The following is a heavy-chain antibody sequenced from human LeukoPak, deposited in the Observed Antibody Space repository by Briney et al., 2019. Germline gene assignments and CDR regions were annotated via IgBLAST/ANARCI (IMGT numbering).Heavy chain of an antibody. V-gene: IGHV4-34*01. J-gene: IGHJ4*02. CDR1: GGSFSGYY. Sequence: PSETLSLTCAVYGGSFSGYYWSWIRQPPGKGLEWIGEINHSGSTNYNPSLKSRVTISVDKSKNQFSLKLSSVTAADTAVYYCARFQGSYDSSGYDYWGQGTLVTVSS. D-gene: IGHD3-22*01. CDR2: INHSGST. CDR3: ARFQGSYDSSGYDY.